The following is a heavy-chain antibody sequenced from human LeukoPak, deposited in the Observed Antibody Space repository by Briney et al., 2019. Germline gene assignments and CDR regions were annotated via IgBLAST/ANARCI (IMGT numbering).Heavy chain of an antibody. CDR1: GGSISSYY. J-gene: IGHJ4*02. D-gene: IGHD2-15*01. V-gene: IGHV4-59*01. CDR2: IYYSGST. Sequence: PSETLSLTCTVSGGSISSYYWSWIRQPPGKGLEWIGYIYYSGSTNYNPSLKSRVTISVDTSKNQFSLKLSSVTAADTAVYYCARVDSRCSGGSCYWVLDYWGQGTLVTVSS. CDR3: ARVDSRCSGGSCYWVLDY.